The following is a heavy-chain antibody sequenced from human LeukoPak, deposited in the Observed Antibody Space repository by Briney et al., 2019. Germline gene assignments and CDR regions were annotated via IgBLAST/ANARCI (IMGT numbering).Heavy chain of an antibody. CDR1: GFTFSSYA. CDR2: ISGSGRST. V-gene: IGHV3-23*01. CDR3: AKDEMVRVAGDY. J-gene: IGHJ4*02. D-gene: IGHD3-10*01. Sequence: GGSLRLSCAASGFTFSSYAMSGVRHAPGEGLVWGSAISGSGRSTQYADSVKGHYTISRDNPQNTLYLQMNSLRADGTAVYYCAKDEMVRVAGDYWGQGTLVTVSS.